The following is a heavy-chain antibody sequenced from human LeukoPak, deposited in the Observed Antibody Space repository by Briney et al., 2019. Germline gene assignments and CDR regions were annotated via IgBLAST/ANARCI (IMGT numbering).Heavy chain of an antibody. CDR2: IYTSGST. J-gene: IGHJ3*02. V-gene: IGHV4-4*07. Sequence: SETLSLTCTVSGGSISSYYWSWLRQPAGKGLEWIGRIYTSGSTNYNPSLKSRVTMSVDTSKNQFSLKLSSVTAADTAVYYCARAPLGYCSGGSCYTDAFDIWGQGTMVTVSS. D-gene: IGHD2-15*01. CDR1: GGSISSYY. CDR3: ARAPLGYCSGGSCYTDAFDI.